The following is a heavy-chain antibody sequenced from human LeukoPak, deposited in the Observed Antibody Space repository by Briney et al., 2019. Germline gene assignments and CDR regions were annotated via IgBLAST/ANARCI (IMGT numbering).Heavy chain of an antibody. J-gene: IGHJ6*03. CDR3: ARTGYCSSTSCYTASRPYFYYYMDV. V-gene: IGHV4-39*07. Sequence: PSETLSLTCTVSGGSISSSSYYWGWTRQPPGKGLEWIGSIYYSGSTYYNPSLKSRVSISVDTSKNQFSLKLSSVTAADTAVYYCARTGYCSSTSCYTASRPYFYYYMDVWSKGTTVTVSS. D-gene: IGHD2-2*02. CDR2: IYYSGST. CDR1: GGSISSSSYY.